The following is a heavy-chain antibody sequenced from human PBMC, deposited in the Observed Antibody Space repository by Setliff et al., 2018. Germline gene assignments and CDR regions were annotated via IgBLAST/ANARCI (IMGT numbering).Heavy chain of an antibody. D-gene: IGHD1-1*01. CDR2: IYTRGST. Sequence: SETLSLTCSVSGGSISSYYWSWIRQPPGKGLEWIGYIYTRGSTNYNPSLQSRVTISVDTAKKQFSLKLNSVTAADTAIYYCARGGGRIRQLGATGVHTFDIWGQGTMVTVSS. CDR3: ARGGGRIRQLGATGVHTFDI. J-gene: IGHJ3*02. V-gene: IGHV4-4*08. CDR1: GGSISSYY.